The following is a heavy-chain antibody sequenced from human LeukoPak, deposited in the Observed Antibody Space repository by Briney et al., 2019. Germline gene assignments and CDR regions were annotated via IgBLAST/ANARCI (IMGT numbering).Heavy chain of an antibody. Sequence: PGGSLRLSCAASGFTFSSYGMHWVRQAPGKGLEWVAVIWYDGSNKYYADSVKGRFTISRDNSKNTLYLQMNSPRAEDTAVYYCARDPRSRSPDDYYFDYWGQGTLVTVSS. D-gene: IGHD3-3*01. V-gene: IGHV3-33*01. CDR3: ARDPRSRSPDDYYFDY. CDR2: IWYDGSNK. CDR1: GFTFSSYG. J-gene: IGHJ4*02.